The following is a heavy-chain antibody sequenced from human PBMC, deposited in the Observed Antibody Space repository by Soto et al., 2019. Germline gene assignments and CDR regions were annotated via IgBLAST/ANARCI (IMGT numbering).Heavy chain of an antibody. CDR3: ARDRAYGSGSYDY. CDR1: GGTFSSYT. CDR2: IIPILVIA. D-gene: IGHD3-10*01. Sequence: QVQLVQSGAEVKKPGSSVKVSCKASGGTFSSYTISGVRQAPGQGLEWMGRIIPILVIANDAKKFQGRVTITADKSTSTAYMELSSLRSEDPAVYYCARDRAYGSGSYDYWGQGTLVTVSS. V-gene: IGHV1-69*08. J-gene: IGHJ4*02.